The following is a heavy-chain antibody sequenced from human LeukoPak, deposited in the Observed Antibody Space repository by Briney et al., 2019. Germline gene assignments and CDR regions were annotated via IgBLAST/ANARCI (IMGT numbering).Heavy chain of an antibody. D-gene: IGHD3-10*01. Sequence: GGSLRLSCAASGFTFSSYEMNWVRQAPGKGPEWVSYISSSGSTIYYADSVKGRFTISRDNAKNSLYLQMNSLRAEDTAVYYCSKYSDPYSTGSYYRFVKIQHWGQGTMGTVSS. CDR2: ISSSGSTI. J-gene: IGHJ1*01. CDR3: SKYSDPYSTGSYYRFVKIQH. V-gene: IGHV3-48*03. CDR1: GFTFSSYE.